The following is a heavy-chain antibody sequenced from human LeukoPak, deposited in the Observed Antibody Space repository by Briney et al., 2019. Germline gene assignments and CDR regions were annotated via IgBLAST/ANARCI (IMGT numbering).Heavy chain of an antibody. CDR2: INGGGGGGT. V-gene: IGHV3-23*01. CDR1: GFTFSNYA. D-gene: IGHD2-2*01. J-gene: IGHJ5*02. CDR3: AASLPNIVVVPAAKGPFGS. Sequence: GGSLRLACAASGFTFSNYAMSWVRQAPGKGLVWVSGINGGGGGGTFHADSVRGRFTISRDNSKNTLYLQMSSLRAEDTAVYYCAASLPNIVVVPAAKGPFGSWGQGTLVTVSS.